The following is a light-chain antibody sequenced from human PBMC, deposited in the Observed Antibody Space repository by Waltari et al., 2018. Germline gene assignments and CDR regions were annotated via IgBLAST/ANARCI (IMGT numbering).Light chain of an antibody. CDR3: SSYAGSNNLV. Sequence: QSALTQPPSASGSPGQSVTISCTGTSSDIGGYKYVSWYRQHPGKGPKLLIYEVSKRPSGVPIRFSGSKSGNTASLTVSGLQAEDEADYYCSSYAGSNNLVFGTGTKVTVL. V-gene: IGLV2-8*01. CDR2: EVS. J-gene: IGLJ1*01. CDR1: SSDIGGYKY.